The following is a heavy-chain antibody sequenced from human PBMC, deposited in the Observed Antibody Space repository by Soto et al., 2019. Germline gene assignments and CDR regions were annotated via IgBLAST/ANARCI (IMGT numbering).Heavy chain of an antibody. V-gene: IGHV4-31*03. CDR2: IYYSGST. Sequence: PSETLSLTCTVSGGSISSGGYYWSWIRQHPGKGLEWIGYIYYSGSTYYNPSLKSRVTISVDTSKNQFSLKLSSVTAADTAVYYCARAVKGYYGSGDYWFDPWGQGTLVTVSS. CDR1: GGSISSGGYY. J-gene: IGHJ5*02. CDR3: ARAVKGYYGSGDYWFDP. D-gene: IGHD3-10*01.